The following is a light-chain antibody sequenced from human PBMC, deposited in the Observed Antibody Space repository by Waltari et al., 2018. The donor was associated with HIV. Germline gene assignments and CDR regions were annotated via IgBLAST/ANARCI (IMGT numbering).Light chain of an antibody. CDR3: AVWDDSLNGVV. CDR1: RSNIGTNT. J-gene: IGLJ2*01. Sequence: QSVLTQPPSASATPGQGVGISCSGSRSNIGTNTVNWYQHLPGTAPKLLIYSNDQLPSGVPDRISGSKSGTSASLAISGLQSEDEADYYCAVWDDSLNGVVFGGGTKLTVL. CDR2: SND. V-gene: IGLV1-44*01.